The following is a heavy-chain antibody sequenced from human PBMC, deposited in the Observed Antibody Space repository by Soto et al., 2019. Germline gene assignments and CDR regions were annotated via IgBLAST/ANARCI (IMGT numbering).Heavy chain of an antibody. Sequence: EVQLLDSGGGLVQPGGSLRLSCAVSGFIISDYGVTWVRQAPGKGLEWVSGFSGGGGGTFYADSVKRRFTISRDDPKNTAYLQMNSLGADDTAVYYCVRWNGFGDRWGQGTLVTVSS. CDR1: GFIISDYG. D-gene: IGHD1-1*01. CDR2: FSGGGGGT. J-gene: IGHJ5*02. CDR3: VRWNGFGDR. V-gene: IGHV3-23*01.